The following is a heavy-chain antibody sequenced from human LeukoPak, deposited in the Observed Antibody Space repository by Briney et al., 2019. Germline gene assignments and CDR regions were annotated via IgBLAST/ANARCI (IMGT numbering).Heavy chain of an antibody. Sequence: GGSLRLSCAASGFTVSSSYMNWVRQAPGKGLEWVSIIYAGGSTYYAGSVEGRFTISRDNSKNTLYLQMNSLRAEDTAVYYCARGEETVKAFGPWGQGTLVTVSS. V-gene: IGHV3-53*01. CDR2: IYAGGST. CDR3: ARGEETVKAFGP. D-gene: IGHD1-26*01. J-gene: IGHJ5*02. CDR1: GFTVSSSY.